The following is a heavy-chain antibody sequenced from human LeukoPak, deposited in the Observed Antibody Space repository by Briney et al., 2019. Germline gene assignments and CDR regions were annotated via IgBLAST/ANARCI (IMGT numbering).Heavy chain of an antibody. D-gene: IGHD3-9*01. CDR3: ARTRPSGLRSFLGYYYMDV. Sequence: SETLSLTCTVSGGSISSSSYYWGWIRQPPGKGLEWIGSIYYSGSTYYNPSLKSRVTISVDTSKNQFSLKLSSVTAADTAVYYCARTRPSGLRSFLGYYYMDVWGKGTTVTVSS. J-gene: IGHJ6*03. CDR2: IYYSGST. CDR1: GGSISSSSYY. V-gene: IGHV4-39*01.